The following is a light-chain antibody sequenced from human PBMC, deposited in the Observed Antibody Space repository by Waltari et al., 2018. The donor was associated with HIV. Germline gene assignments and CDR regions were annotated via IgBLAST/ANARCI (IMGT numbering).Light chain of an antibody. CDR1: SSNIGSNT. V-gene: IGLV1-44*01. CDR2: SNN. J-gene: IGLJ3*02. Sequence: QSVLTQPPSASGTPGQRVTISCSGSSSNIGSNTVNWYHQLPGTAPKLLIYSNNARPSGVPDRFSGSKSGTSASLAISGLQSEDEADYYCAAWDDSLNGRVFGGGTKLTVL. CDR3: AAWDDSLNGRV.